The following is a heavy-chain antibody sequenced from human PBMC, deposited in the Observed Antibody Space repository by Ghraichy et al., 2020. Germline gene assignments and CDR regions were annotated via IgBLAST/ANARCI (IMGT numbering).Heavy chain of an antibody. D-gene: IGHD3-22*01. V-gene: IGHV3-33*01. CDR2: IWYDGSNK. CDR3: ASIFGGSEYYDSSGYYSDY. J-gene: IGHJ4*02. CDR1: GFTFSSYG. Sequence: GGSLRLSCAASGFTFSSYGMHWVRQAPGKGLEWVAVIWYDGSNKYYADSVKGRFTISRDNSKNTLYLQMNSLRAEDTAVYYCASIFGGSEYYDSSGYYSDYWGQGTLVTVSS.